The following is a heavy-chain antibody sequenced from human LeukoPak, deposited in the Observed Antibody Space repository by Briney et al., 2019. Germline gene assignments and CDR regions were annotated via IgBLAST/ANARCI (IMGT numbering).Heavy chain of an antibody. CDR1: GYTFTSYG. V-gene: IGHV1-18*01. CDR3: ATNRPSYSSSWYFSKDYYYYMDV. CDR2: ISAYNGNT. D-gene: IGHD6-13*01. Sequence: ASVKVSCKASGYTFTSYGISWVRQAPGQGLEWMGWISAYNGNTNYAQKLQGRVTMTTDTSTSTAYMELRSLRSDDTAVYYCATNRPSYSSSWYFSKDYYYYMDVWGKGTTVTVSS. J-gene: IGHJ6*03.